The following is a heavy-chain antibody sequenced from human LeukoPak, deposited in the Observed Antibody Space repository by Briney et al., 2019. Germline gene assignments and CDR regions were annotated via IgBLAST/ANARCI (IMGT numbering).Heavy chain of an antibody. CDR1: GFTIISYA. V-gene: IGHV3-23*01. D-gene: IGHD3-22*01. Sequence: GGSLRLSCEASGFTIISYAMSWVRQAPGKGLEWVSAVSGTADNTYYAESVRGRFTISRDDSKNTLYLQMNSLRAEDAAVYFCAKATYYYDSYGYNGVFDYWGQGTLVTLSS. CDR3: AKATYYYDSYGYNGVFDY. CDR2: VSGTADNT. J-gene: IGHJ4*02.